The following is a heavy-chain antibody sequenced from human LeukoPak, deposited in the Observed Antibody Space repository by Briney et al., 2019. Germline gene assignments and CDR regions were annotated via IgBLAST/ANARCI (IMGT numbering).Heavy chain of an antibody. Sequence: PSETLSLTCTVSGGSISSGSYYWSWIRQPAGQGLEWIGRIYTSGSTNSNPSRQSPVTISVNKSKNHFNLKLSSVTAADTAVYYCARVHRYYDILTGYYLDAFDIWGQGTMVTVSS. CDR3: ARVHRYYDILTGYYLDAFDI. CDR2: IYTSGST. V-gene: IGHV4-61*02. J-gene: IGHJ3*02. D-gene: IGHD3-9*01. CDR1: GGSISSGSYY.